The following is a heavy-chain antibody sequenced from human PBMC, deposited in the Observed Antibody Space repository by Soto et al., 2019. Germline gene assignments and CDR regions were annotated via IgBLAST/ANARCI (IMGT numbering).Heavy chain of an antibody. D-gene: IGHD5-18*01. Sequence: ASVKVSCKASGYTFXSYAMHWLRQAPGQRLEWMGWINAGNGNTKYSQKFQGRVTITRDTSASTAYMELSSLRSEDTAVYYCARGYSYTQPVFDYWGLGTLVTVSS. J-gene: IGHJ4*02. CDR2: INAGNGNT. CDR3: ARGYSYTQPVFDY. V-gene: IGHV1-3*01. CDR1: GYTFXSYA.